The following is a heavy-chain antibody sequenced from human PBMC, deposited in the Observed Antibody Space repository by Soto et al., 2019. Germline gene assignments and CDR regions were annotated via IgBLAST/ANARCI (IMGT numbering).Heavy chain of an antibody. Sequence: EVQLVESGGGLVKPGGSLRLSCAASGFTFSSYSMNWVRQAPGKGLEWVSSISSSSSYIYYADSVKGRFTISRDNAKNSLYLQMNSLRAEDTAVYYCARNPTLYGDSLYYFDYWGQGTLVTVSS. CDR3: ARNPTLYGDSLYYFDY. J-gene: IGHJ4*02. CDR2: ISSSSSYI. D-gene: IGHD4-17*01. CDR1: GFTFSSYS. V-gene: IGHV3-21*01.